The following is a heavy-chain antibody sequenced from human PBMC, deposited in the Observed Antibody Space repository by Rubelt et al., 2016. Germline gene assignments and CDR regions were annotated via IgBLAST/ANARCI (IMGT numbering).Heavy chain of an antibody. CDR1: GYTFTSYS. V-gene: IGHV1-3*01. J-gene: IGHJ3*01. Sequence: EVKKPGASVKVSCKASGYTFTSYSMHWVRQAPGQKLEWMGWINAGNGNTKYSQKFQGRVTITRDTSASTAYMELTSLTSEDTAVYFGASDGDYVWGAYRHAAFDVWGQGTMVTVSS. D-gene: IGHD3-16*02. CDR2: INAGNGNT. CDR3: ASDGDYVWGAYRHAAFDV.